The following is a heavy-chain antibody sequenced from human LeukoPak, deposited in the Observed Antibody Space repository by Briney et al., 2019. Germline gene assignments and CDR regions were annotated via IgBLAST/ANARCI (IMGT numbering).Heavy chain of an antibody. J-gene: IGHJ6*03. CDR3: AKDGGGYYPYYYYYMDV. CDR2: IRFDGSNN. D-gene: IGHD3-22*01. Sequence: GGSLRLSCAASGFTFNSYGIHWVRQAPGKGLEWVAFIRFDGSNNYYADSVKGRFTISRDNSKNTLYLQMNSLRAEDTAVYYCAKDGGGYYPYYYYYMDVWGKGTTVTVSS. CDR1: GFTFNSYG. V-gene: IGHV3-30*02.